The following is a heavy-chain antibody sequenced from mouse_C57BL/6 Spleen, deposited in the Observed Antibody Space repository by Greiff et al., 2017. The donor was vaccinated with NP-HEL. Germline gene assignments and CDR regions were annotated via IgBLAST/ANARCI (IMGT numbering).Heavy chain of an antibody. CDR3: ARIYYDYDDPYYAMDY. CDR2: INYDGSST. J-gene: IGHJ4*01. CDR1: GFTFSDYY. Sequence: DVQLVESEGGLVQPGRSMKLSCTASGFTFSDYYMAWVRQVPEKGLEWVANINYDGSSTYYLDSLKSRFIISRDNAKNILYLQMSSLKSEDTATYYCARIYYDYDDPYYAMDYWGQGTSVTVSS. D-gene: IGHD2-4*01. V-gene: IGHV5-16*01.